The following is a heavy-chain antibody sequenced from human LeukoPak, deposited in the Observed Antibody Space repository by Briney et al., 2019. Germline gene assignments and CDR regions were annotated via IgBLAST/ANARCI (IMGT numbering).Heavy chain of an antibody. D-gene: IGHD2-8*01. Sequence: ASVKVSCKASGYTFTGYYMHWVRQAPGQGLEWMGWINPNSGGTNYAQKFQGRVTMTRDTSISTAYMELSRLRSDDTAVYYCARDSRTYCTNGVCYAYWGQGTLVTVSS. CDR2: INPNSGGT. CDR1: GYTFTGYY. CDR3: ARDSRTYCTNGVCYAY. J-gene: IGHJ4*02. V-gene: IGHV1-2*02.